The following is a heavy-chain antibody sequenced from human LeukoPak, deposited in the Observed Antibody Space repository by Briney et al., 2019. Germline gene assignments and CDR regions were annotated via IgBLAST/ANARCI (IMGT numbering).Heavy chain of an antibody. J-gene: IGHJ3*02. D-gene: IGHD1-26*01. CDR3: ARDGREDAFDI. Sequence: SETLSLTCTVSGVSISRYYWSWIRQPAGKGLEWIGRIYSSGSTTYNPSLKSRVTISVDTSKNQFSLKLSSVTAADTAVYYCARDGREDAFDIWGQGTMVTVSS. V-gene: IGHV4-4*07. CDR2: IYSSGST. CDR1: GVSISRYY.